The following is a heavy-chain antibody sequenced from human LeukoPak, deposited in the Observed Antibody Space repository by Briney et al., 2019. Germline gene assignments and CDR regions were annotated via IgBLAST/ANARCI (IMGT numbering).Heavy chain of an antibody. J-gene: IGHJ4*02. Sequence: SETLSLTCAVYGGSFSDFYWSWIRQPPGKGLEWIGEIDHSGSTNYNPSLKSRVTISVDTSKSQFSLKLSSVTAADTAVYYCARLSGSYCYFDYWGQGTLVTVSS. V-gene: IGHV4-34*01. CDR1: GGSFSDFY. CDR2: IDHSGST. D-gene: IGHD3-10*01. CDR3: ARLSGSYCYFDY.